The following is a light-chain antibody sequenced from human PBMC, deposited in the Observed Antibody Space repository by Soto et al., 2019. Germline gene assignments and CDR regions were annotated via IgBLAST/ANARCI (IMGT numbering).Light chain of an antibody. CDR3: AAWDDSLSGWV. Sequence: QSVLTQPPSASGTPGQRVTISCSGSSYNIGSNYVYWYQQLPGTAPKLLIYRTNQRPSGVPDRFSGSKSGTSASLAISGLRSEDEADYYCAAWDDSLSGWVFGGGTKLTVL. CDR2: RTN. J-gene: IGLJ3*02. V-gene: IGLV1-47*01. CDR1: SYNIGSNY.